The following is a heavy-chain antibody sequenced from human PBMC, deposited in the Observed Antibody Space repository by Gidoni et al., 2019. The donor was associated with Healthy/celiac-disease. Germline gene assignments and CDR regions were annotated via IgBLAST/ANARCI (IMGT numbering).Heavy chain of an antibody. CDR1: GGSFSGYY. V-gene: IGHV4-34*01. CDR3: ARDPRRITIFGVVPNPSFDP. J-gene: IGHJ5*02. Sequence: QVQLQQWGAGLLKPSETLSLTCAVYGGSFSGYYWSWIRQPPGKGLEWIGEINHSGSTNYNPSLKSRVTISVDTSKNQFSLKLSSVTAADTAVYYCARDPRRITIFGVVPNPSFDPWGQGTLVTVSS. CDR2: INHSGST. D-gene: IGHD3-3*01.